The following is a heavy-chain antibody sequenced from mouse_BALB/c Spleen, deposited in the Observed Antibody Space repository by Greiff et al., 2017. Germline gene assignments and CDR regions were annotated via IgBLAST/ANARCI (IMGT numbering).Heavy chain of an antibody. CDR3: ARPGYYGSSYPLAMDY. D-gene: IGHD1-1*01. CDR2: IYPGNVNT. V-gene: IGHV1S56*01. J-gene: IGHJ4*01. CDR1: GYTFTSYY. Sequence: QVQLKQSGPELVKPGASVRISCKASGYTFTSYYIHWVKQRPGQGLEWIGWIYPGNVNTKYNEKFKGKATLTADKSSSTAYMQLSSLTSEDSAVYFCARPGYYGSSYPLAMDYWGQGTSVTVSS.